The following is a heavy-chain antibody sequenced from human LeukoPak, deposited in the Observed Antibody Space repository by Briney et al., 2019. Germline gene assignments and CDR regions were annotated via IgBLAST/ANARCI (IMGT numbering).Heavy chain of an antibody. CDR2: IYYSGST. CDR3: ARSYDTSVDFDY. D-gene: IGHD3-22*01. Sequence: SETLSLTRTVSGGSISSYYWSWIRQPPGKGLEWIGYIYYSGSTNYNPSLKSRVTISVDTSKNQFSLKLSSVTAADTAVYYCARSYDTSVDFDYWGQGTLVTVSS. V-gene: IGHV4-59*01. J-gene: IGHJ4*02. CDR1: GGSISSYY.